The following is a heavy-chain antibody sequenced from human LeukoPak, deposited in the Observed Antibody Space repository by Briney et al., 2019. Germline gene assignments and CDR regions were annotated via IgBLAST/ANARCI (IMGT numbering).Heavy chain of an antibody. CDR1: GFTVSSND. CDR2: ISQSGNTI. Sequence: GGSLRLSCAASGFTVSSNDMNWVRQAPGKGLEWVSYISQSGNTIYYADSVKGRFTISRDNAKNSLYLQMNSLRAEDTAIYYCAQEIWGSRTLGRGTLVTVSS. V-gene: IGHV3-48*03. CDR3: AQEIWGSRT. D-gene: IGHD3-16*01. J-gene: IGHJ5*02.